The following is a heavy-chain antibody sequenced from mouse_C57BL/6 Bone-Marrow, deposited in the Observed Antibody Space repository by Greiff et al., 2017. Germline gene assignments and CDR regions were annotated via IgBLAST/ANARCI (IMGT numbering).Heavy chain of an antibody. J-gene: IGHJ3*01. V-gene: IGHV1-15*01. CDR1: GYTFTDYE. D-gene: IGHD2-3*01. CDR2: IDPETGGT. CDR3: TRRPPYDGYYPFAY. Sequence: VQLQQSGAELVRPGASVTLSCKASGYTFTDYEMHWVKQTPVHGLEWIGAIDPETGGTAYNQKFKGKAILTADKSSSTAYMELRSLTSEDSAVYYCTRRPPYDGYYPFAYWGQGTLVTVSA.